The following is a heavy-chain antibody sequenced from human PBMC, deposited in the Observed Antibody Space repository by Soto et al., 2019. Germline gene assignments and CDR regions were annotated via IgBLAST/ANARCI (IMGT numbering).Heavy chain of an antibody. D-gene: IGHD1-7*01. CDR3: RRDWDYPVL. V-gene: IGHV3-15*01. CDR2: VRSKADGGTI. J-gene: IGHJ4*02. Sequence: GGSLRLSCAASGFTFANAWMSWVRQAPGKGLEWVGRVRSKADGGTIDYAAPVKGRFTISRDDSENTLYLQMNSLKIDDTAVYYCRRDWDYPVLWGQGTLVTVSS. CDR1: GFTFANAW.